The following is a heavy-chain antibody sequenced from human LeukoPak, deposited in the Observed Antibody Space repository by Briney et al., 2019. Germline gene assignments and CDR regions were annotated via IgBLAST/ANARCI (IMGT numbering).Heavy chain of an antibody. D-gene: IGHD3-16*01. Sequence: PGRSLRLSCAASGFTFSSYAMHWVRQAPGKGLEWVAVISYDGSNKYYADSVKGRFTISRETAKNSLYLQMNSLRAGDTAVYYCARAPRGGGDGLDVWGQGTTVTVSS. CDR2: ISYDGSNK. J-gene: IGHJ6*02. V-gene: IGHV3-30*14. CDR1: GFTFSSYA. CDR3: ARAPRGGGDGLDV.